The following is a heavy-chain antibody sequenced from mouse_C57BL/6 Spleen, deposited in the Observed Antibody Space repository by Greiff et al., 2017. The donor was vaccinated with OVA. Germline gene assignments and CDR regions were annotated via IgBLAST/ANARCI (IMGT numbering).Heavy chain of an antibody. D-gene: IGHD2-5*01. Sequence: EVKLMESGGGLVKPGGSLKLSCAASGFTFSDYGMHWVRQAPEKGLEWVAYISSGSSTIYYADTVKGRFTISRDNAKNTLFLQMTSLRSEDTAMYYCARGHYSNYNYAMYYWGQGTSVTVSS. J-gene: IGHJ4*01. CDR3: ARGHYSNYNYAMYY. CDR1: GFTFSDYG. CDR2: ISSGSSTI. V-gene: IGHV5-17*01.